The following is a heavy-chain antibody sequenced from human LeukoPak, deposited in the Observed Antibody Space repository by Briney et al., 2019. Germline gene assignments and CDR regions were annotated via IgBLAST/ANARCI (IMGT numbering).Heavy chain of an antibody. CDR2: ISTYNGDT. D-gene: IGHD3-9*01. J-gene: IGHJ5*02. Sequence: ASVKVSCKASGYPFTTYGISWVRQAPGQGLEWMGWISTYNGDTNYAQKFQGRVTMTTDTSTSTAYIELRSPTSDDTAAYYCAREWWGYDVLTGDNWFDPWGQGTLVTVSS. V-gene: IGHV1-18*01. CDR1: GYPFTTYG. CDR3: AREWWGYDVLTGDNWFDP.